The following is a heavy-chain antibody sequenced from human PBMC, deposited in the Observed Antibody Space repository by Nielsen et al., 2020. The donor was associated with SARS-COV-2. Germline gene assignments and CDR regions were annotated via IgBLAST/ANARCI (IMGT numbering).Heavy chain of an antibody. J-gene: IGHJ4*02. D-gene: IGHD2-2*01. CDR2: ISGSGGST. CDR1: GFTFGSYA. CDR3: ARVLTVVPAAPLDY. Sequence: GGSLRLSCAASGFTFGSYAMSWVRQAPGKGLEWVSAISGSGGSTYYADSVKGRFTISRDNSKNTLFLQMNSLRAEDTAVYYCARVLTVVPAAPLDYWGQGSLVTVSS. V-gene: IGHV3-23*01.